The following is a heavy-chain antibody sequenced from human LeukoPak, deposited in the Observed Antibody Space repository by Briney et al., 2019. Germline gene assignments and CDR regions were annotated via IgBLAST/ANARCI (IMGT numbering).Heavy chain of an antibody. V-gene: IGHV4-39*01. D-gene: IGHD6-13*01. J-gene: IGHJ4*02. CDR1: GGSISSSSYY. CDR3: ARQVVAAAAYYFDY. Sequence: SETLSLTCTVSGGSISSSSYYWGWIRQPPGKGLEWIGSIYYSGSTYYNPSLKSRVTISVDTSKNQFSLKLSSVTAADTAVYYCARQVVAAAAYYFDYWGQGTLVTVSS. CDR2: IYYSGST.